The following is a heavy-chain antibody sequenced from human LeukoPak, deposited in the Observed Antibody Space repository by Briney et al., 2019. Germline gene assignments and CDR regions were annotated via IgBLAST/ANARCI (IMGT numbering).Heavy chain of an antibody. CDR2: INHSGST. J-gene: IGHJ5*02. CDR1: GGSFSAYY. Sequence: SETLSLTCAVYGGSFSAYYWNWIRQTPGKGLEWIGEINHSGSTDYNPSLKSRVTISVDTSKNQFSLKLTSVTAADTAGYYCARGGWWDNWNRFDPWGQGTLVTVSS. CDR3: ARGGWWDNWNRFDP. V-gene: IGHV4-34*01. D-gene: IGHD1-1*01.